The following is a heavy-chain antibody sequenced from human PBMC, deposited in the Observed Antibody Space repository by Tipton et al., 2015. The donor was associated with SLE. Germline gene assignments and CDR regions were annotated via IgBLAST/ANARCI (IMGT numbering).Heavy chain of an antibody. CDR1: GYSISSGYY. Sequence: TLSLTCAVSGYSISSGYYWGWIRQPPGKGLEWIGSIYHSGSTYYNPSLKSRVTISVDTSKNQFSLKLSSVTAADTAVYYCARDLGNWSYFDYWGQGTLVTVSS. CDR3: ARDLGNWSYFDY. J-gene: IGHJ4*02. D-gene: IGHD1-1*01. V-gene: IGHV4-38-2*02. CDR2: IYHSGST.